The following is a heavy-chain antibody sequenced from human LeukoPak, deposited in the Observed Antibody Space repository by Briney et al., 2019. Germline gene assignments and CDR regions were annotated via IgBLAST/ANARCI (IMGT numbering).Heavy chain of an antibody. V-gene: IGHV3-21*01. J-gene: IGHJ4*02. CDR1: GFTFSSYS. D-gene: IGHD6-13*01. CDR3: AREPTYTSTWYTSCDY. Sequence: GGSLRLSCAASGFTFSSYSMYWVRQAPGKGLEWVSSISSSSSYIYYADSVKGRFTISRDNAKNSLYLQMNSLRAEDTAVYYCAREPTYTSTWYTSCDYWGQGILVTVSS. CDR2: ISSSSSYI.